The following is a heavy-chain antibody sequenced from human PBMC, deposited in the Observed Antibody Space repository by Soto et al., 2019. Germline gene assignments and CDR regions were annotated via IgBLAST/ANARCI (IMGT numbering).Heavy chain of an antibody. CDR2: INPNSGGT. D-gene: IGHD2-2*01. CDR3: ARAVACSSTSCYGYYYYGMDV. CDR1: GYTFTGYY. J-gene: IGHJ6*02. V-gene: IGHV1-2*04. Sequence: QVQLVQSGAEVKKPGASVKVSCKASGYTFTGYYMHWVRQAPGQGLEWMGWINPNSGGTNYAQKFQGWVPMTRDTSISTAYMELSRLRSDDTAVYSCARAVACSSTSCYGYYYYGMDVWGQGTTVTVSS.